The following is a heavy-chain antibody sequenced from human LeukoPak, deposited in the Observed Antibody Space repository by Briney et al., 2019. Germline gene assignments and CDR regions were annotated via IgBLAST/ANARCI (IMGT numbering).Heavy chain of an antibody. J-gene: IGHJ3*02. CDR1: GYTFTSYD. CDR2: MNLNSGNT. D-gene: IGHD6-19*01. CDR3: ARTRSLLNAFDI. Sequence: ASVKVSCKASGYTFTSYDINWVRQATGQGLEWMGWMNLNSGNTGYAQKFQGRVTITRNTSISTAYMELSSLRSEDTAVYYCARTRSLLNAFDIWGQGTMVTVSS. V-gene: IGHV1-8*03.